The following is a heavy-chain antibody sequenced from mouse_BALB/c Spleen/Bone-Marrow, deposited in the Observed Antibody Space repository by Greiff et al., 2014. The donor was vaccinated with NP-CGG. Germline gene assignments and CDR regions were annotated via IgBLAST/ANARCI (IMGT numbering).Heavy chain of an antibody. CDR2: INPGSGGT. CDR1: GYAFTNYL. CDR3: AREQVRFFDV. J-gene: IGHJ1*01. Sequence: QVQLQQSGAELVRPGTSVKVSCKASGYAFTNYLIEWIKQRPGQGLEWTGVINPGSGGTNYNEKFKGKATLTADKSSFTAYIQLSSLTSDDSAVYFCAREQVRFFDVWGAGTTVTVSS. V-gene: IGHV1-54*01. D-gene: IGHD2-14*01.